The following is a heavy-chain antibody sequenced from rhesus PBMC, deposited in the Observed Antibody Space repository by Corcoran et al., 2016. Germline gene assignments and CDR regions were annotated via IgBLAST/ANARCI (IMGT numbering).Heavy chain of an antibody. Sequence: QVQLQESGPGVVKPSETLSLTCAVSGGSISGYYLWSWIRQPPGQGLEWIGYIYGVSRSTCNNPSLKSRVISSIDTSKNQVSRKLSSGTAADTAVYYCARANYYDSGYSDYWGQGVLVTVSS. CDR2: IYGVSRST. CDR1: GGSISGYYL. V-gene: IGHV4-143*01. J-gene: IGHJ4*01. D-gene: IGHD3-28*01. CDR3: ARANYYDSGYSDY.